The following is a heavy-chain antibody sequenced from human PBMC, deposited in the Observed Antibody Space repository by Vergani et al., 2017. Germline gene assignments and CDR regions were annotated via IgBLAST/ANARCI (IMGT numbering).Heavy chain of an antibody. V-gene: IGHV3-48*03. D-gene: IGHD2-2*01. CDR2: ISSIGSTI. CDR3: AREAPLVVPAAIFYYYYGMDV. CDR1: GFPFSSYE. Sequence: EVQLVESGGGLVQPGGSLRLSCAASGFPFSSYEMNWVRQAPGKGLEWVSYISSIGSTIYYADSVQGRFTISRDNAKNSLYLQMNSLRAEDTAVYYCAREAPLVVPAAIFYYYYGMDVWGQGTTVTVSS. J-gene: IGHJ6*02.